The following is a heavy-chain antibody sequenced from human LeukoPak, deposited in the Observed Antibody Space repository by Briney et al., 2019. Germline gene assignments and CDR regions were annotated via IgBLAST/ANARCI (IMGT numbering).Heavy chain of an antibody. D-gene: IGHD2-15*01. V-gene: IGHV4-34*01. Sequence: SETLSLTCAVYGGSFSGYYWSWIRQPPGKGLEWIGEINHSGSTNYNPSLKSRVTISVDTSKNQFSLKLSSVTAADTAVYYCARARGYCSGGSCRSDYWGQGTLVTVSS. CDR2: INHSGST. CDR3: ARARGYCSGGSCRSDY. CDR1: GGSFSGYY. J-gene: IGHJ4*02.